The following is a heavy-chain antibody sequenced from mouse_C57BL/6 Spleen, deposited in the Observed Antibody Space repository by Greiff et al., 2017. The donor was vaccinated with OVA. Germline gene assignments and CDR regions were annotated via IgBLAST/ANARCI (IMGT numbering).Heavy chain of an antibody. V-gene: IGHV1-52*01. D-gene: IGHD2-1*01. J-gene: IGHJ2*01. Sequence: VQLQQPGAELVRPGSSVKLSCKASGYTFTSYWMHWVKQRPIQGLEWIGNIDPSDSETHYNQKFKDKATLTVDKSSSTAYMQLSSLTSEDSAVYYCAIYGNCRYYFDYWGQGTTLTVSS. CDR1: GYTFTSYW. CDR2: IDPSDSET. CDR3: AIYGNCRYYFDY.